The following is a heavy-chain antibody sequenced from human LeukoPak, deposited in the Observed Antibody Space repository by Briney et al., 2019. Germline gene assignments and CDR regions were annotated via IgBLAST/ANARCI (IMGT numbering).Heavy chain of an antibody. CDR1: GGTFSSYA. D-gene: IGHD4-11*01. V-gene: IGHV1-69*04. Sequence: GSSVKVSCKASGGTFSSYAISWVRQAPGQGLEWMGRIIPIFGIANYAQKFQGRVTITADKSTSTAYMELSSLRSEDTAVYYCAREVVTTNRNWFYPWGQGTLVTVSS. CDR2: IIPIFGIA. CDR3: AREVVTTNRNWFYP. J-gene: IGHJ5*02.